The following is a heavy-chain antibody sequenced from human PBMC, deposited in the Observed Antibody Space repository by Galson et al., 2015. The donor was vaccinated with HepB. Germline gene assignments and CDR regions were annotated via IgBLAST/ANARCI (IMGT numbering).Heavy chain of an antibody. D-gene: IGHD3-3*01. Sequence: SLRLSCAASGFTFSSYSMNWVRKAPGKGLEWVSYISSSSSTIYYADSVKGRFTISRDNAKNSLYLQMNSLRAEDTAVYYCVLLAEQGPDFDYYYYYGMDVWGQGTTLTVSS. J-gene: IGHJ6*02. V-gene: IGHV3-48*04. CDR1: GFTFSSYS. CDR2: ISSSSSTI. CDR3: VLLAEQGPDFDYYYYYGMDV.